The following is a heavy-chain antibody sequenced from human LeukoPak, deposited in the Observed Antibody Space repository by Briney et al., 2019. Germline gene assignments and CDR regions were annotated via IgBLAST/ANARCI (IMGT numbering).Heavy chain of an antibody. CDR1: GYTSTGYY. J-gene: IGHJ3*02. CDR2: INPNSGGT. Sequence: ASVKVSCKASGYTSTGYYMHWVRQAPGQGLEWMGWINPNSGGTNYAQKFQGRVTMTRDTSISTAYMELSRLRSDDTAVYYCATYMGAGNAFNIWGQGTMVSVSS. CDR3: ATYMGAGNAFNI. V-gene: IGHV1-2*02. D-gene: IGHD2-2*02.